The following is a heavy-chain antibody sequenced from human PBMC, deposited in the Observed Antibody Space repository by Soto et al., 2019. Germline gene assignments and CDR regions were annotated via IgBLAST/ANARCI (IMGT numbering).Heavy chain of an antibody. V-gene: IGHV3-21*01. J-gene: IGHJ4*02. CDR3: ARDWSSPPRFCSSTSCLVTAMGY. Sequence: EVQLVESGGGLVKPGGSLRLSCAASGFTFSSYSMNWVRQAPGKGLEWVSSISSSSSYIYYADSVKGRFTISRDNAKNSLYLQMNRLRAEDTAVYYCARDWSSPPRFCSSTSCLVTAMGYWGQGTLVTVSS. CDR1: GFTFSSYS. D-gene: IGHD2-2*01. CDR2: ISSSSSYI.